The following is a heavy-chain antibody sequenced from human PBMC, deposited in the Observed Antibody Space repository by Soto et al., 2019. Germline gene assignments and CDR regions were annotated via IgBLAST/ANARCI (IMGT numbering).Heavy chain of an antibody. CDR2: ISGGSGYI. D-gene: IGHD6-19*01. CDR1: GFTFSSYS. J-gene: IGHJ4*02. V-gene: IGHV3-21*01. CDR3: ARVGIAVAGTYFDY. Sequence: VQLVESGGGLVTPGGSLRLSCAPSGFTFSSYSLNWVRQAPGKGLEWVSSISGGSGYIYYADSVKGRFTISRDNAKRSVYLQMNSLRAEDTAVYFCARVGIAVAGTYFDYWGQGTLVTVSS.